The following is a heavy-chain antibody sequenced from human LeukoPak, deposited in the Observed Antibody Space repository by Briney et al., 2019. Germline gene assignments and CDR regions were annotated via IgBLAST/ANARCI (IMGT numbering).Heavy chain of an antibody. J-gene: IGHJ4*02. V-gene: IGHV3-23*01. CDR2: ISGSGGSP. D-gene: IGHD3-16*02. Sequence: PGGSLRLFCTGSILTFSSYAMSWVRQAPGKGLEWVSTISGSGGSPYYVDSVKGRFTVSRDSSRNTLYLEMNSLRVEDTAIYYCASRRGSDIVPLDFWGQGTLVTVSS. CDR1: ILTFSSYA. CDR3: ASRRGSDIVPLDF.